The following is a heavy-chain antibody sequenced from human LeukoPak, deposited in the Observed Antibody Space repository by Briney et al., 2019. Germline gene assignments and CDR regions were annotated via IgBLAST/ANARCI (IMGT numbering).Heavy chain of an antibody. J-gene: IGHJ4*02. CDR1: GYTFTGYY. V-gene: IGHV1-18*04. Sequence: EASVKVSCKASGYTFTGYYMHWVRQAPGQGLEWMGWISAYNGNTNYAQKLQGRVTMTTDTSTSTAYMELRSLRSDDTAVYYCARDPDMTTVAPPDYWGQGTLVTVSS. D-gene: IGHD4-23*01. CDR2: ISAYNGNT. CDR3: ARDPDMTTVAPPDY.